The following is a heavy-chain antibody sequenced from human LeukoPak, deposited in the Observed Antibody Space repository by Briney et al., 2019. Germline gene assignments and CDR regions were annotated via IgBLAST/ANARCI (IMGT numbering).Heavy chain of an antibody. Sequence: GSLSLSCAAYGFTFSSFSMNWVRPAPGKGLEWVSTISDGSRDTHYTGSVKGRFTISRDDSQNIVYLRMDSLRAEDTALYCCTTRLRKHFDYWGQGTQVTGSS. CDR1: GFTFSSFS. CDR2: ISDGSRDT. CDR3: TTRLRKHFDY. D-gene: IGHD5-12*01. V-gene: IGHV3-23*01. J-gene: IGHJ4*02.